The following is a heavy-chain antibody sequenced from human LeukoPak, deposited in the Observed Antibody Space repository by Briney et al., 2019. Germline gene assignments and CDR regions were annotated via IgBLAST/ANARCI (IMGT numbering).Heavy chain of an antibody. D-gene: IGHD1-1*01. V-gene: IGHV3-7*01. Sequence: GGSLRLSCVATGFTFTNHWMSWVRQTIGKGLECVAKIREDGSETHYVDSVKGRFTISRDNARNSLFLQMNNLRAEDTAVYYCAKDHHNPYYYYYMDVWGKGTTVTISS. J-gene: IGHJ6*03. CDR1: GFTFTNHW. CDR2: IREDGSET. CDR3: AKDHHNPYYYYYMDV.